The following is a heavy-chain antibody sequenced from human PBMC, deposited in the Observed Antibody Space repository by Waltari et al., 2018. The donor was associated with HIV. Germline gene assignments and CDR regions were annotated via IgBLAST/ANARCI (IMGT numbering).Heavy chain of an antibody. CDR3: ARDKAITMIVGYYFDY. CDR2: ISSSSSYI. D-gene: IGHD3-22*01. J-gene: IGHJ4*02. V-gene: IGHV3-21*01. Sequence: EVQLVESGGGLVKPGGSLRLSCAASGFTFSRYSMNWVRQAPGKGLEWVSSISSSSSYIYYADSVKGRFTMSRDNAKNSLYLQMNSLRAEDTAVYYCARDKAITMIVGYYFDYWGQGTLVTVSS. CDR1: GFTFSRYS.